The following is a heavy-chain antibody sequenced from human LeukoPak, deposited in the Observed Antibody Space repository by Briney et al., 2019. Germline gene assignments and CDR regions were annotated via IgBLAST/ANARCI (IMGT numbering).Heavy chain of an antibody. CDR2: IIPILGIA. J-gene: IGHJ4*02. CDR3: ATDLSITMVRGY. V-gene: IGHV1-69*04. CDR1: GGTFSSYA. D-gene: IGHD3-10*01. Sequence: SVKVSCKASGGTFSSYAISWVRQAPGQGLEWMGRIIPILGIANYAQKFQGRVTITADKSTSTAYMELSSLRSEDTAVYYCATDLSITMVRGYWGQGTLVTVSS.